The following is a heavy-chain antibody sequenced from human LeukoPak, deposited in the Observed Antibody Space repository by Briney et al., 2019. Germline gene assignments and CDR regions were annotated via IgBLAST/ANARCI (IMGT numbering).Heavy chain of an antibody. J-gene: IGHJ6*03. D-gene: IGHD2-8*01. CDR1: GGSISSYY. CDR3: ARGVMVYAVDYYYYYMDV. V-gene: IGHV4-4*07. Sequence: SETLSLTCTVSGGSISSYYWSWIRQPAGKGLEWIGRIYTSGSTNYNPSLKSRVTISVDTSKNQFSLKLSSVTAADTAVYYCARGVMVYAVDYYYYYMDVWGKGTTVTVSS. CDR2: IYTSGST.